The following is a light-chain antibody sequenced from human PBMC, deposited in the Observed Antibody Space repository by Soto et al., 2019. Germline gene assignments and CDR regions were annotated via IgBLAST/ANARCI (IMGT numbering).Light chain of an antibody. V-gene: IGKV1-5*03. J-gene: IGKJ1*01. CDR2: KAS. Sequence: SPSTLSGSVGDRVTITCRASQTISSWLAWYQQKPGKAPKLLIYKASTLKSGVPSRFSGSGSGTEFTLTISSLQPDDFATYYCQHYNSYSEAFGQGTKVDIK. CDR1: QTISSW. CDR3: QHYNSYSEA.